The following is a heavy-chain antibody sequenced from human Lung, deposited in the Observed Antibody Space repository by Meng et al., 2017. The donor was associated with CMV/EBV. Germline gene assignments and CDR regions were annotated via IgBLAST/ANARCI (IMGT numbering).Heavy chain of an antibody. D-gene: IGHD6-19*01. V-gene: IGHV4-31*02. Sequence: GCSISSGGYYWSWIRQPPGKGLEWIGYIYYSGSTYYNPSLKSRVTISVDTSKNQFSLKLSSVTAADTAVYYCARSYSSGWSRGGTFDYWGQGTLVTVSS. CDR3: ARSYSSGWSRGGTFDY. J-gene: IGHJ4*02. CDR2: IYYSGST. CDR1: GCSISSGGYY.